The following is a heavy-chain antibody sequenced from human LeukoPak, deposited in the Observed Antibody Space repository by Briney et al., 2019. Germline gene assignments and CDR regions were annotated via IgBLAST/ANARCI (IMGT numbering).Heavy chain of an antibody. D-gene: IGHD6-19*01. CDR3: ARNVGWYSHDS. CDR1: GDSLSSHY. V-gene: IGHV4-59*08. J-gene: IGHJ4*02. Sequence: PSETLSLTCTVSGDSLSSHYWSWIRQPPGKGLEWIGYIYGSGSTHYAPSLRSRVTISDDTSKNQFSLKLTSVTAADTAVYYCARNVGWYSHDSWGQGTLVTVSS. CDR2: IYGSGST.